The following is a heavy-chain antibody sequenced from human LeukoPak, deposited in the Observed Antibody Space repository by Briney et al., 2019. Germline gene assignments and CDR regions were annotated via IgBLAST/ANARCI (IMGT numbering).Heavy chain of an antibody. J-gene: IGHJ4*02. V-gene: IGHV1-18*01. Sequence: ASVKVSCKSSGYTFTSYGISWVRQPPGQGRAGMGWISAYNGNTNYPQKLQGRVTMTTDTSTSTAYMELRSLRSDDTAVYYCARGEQWLAALGTDYWGQGTLVTVSS. D-gene: IGHD6-19*01. CDR1: GYTFTSYG. CDR3: ARGEQWLAALGTDY. CDR2: ISAYNGNT.